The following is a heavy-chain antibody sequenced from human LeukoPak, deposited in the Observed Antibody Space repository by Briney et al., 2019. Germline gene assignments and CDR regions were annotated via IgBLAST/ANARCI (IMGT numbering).Heavy chain of an antibody. D-gene: IGHD6-13*01. CDR1: GGSISRNY. J-gene: IGHJ5*01. CDR2: VYYSGST. V-gene: IGHV4-59*01. Sequence: PSETLSLTCFVSGGSISRNYWSWIRQSPGKGLEWIGNVYYSGSTNYNPSLNSRVTISIDTSKNQFSLKLRSVTVVDTAIYYCARIAFLPKESNSWYRWFDSWGQGTLVTVSS. CDR3: ARIAFLPKESNSWYRWFDS.